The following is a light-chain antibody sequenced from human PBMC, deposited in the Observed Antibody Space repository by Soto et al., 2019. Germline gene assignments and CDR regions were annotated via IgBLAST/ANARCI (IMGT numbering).Light chain of an antibody. Sequence: EVVMTQSPATLSVSPGERATLSCRASQSVGDRLAWYQQKPGQPPRLLIYGASTRATGIPARFSGSGSEAEFTLTISSLHSEDLAVYYCQEHNSLPLTFGGGTKVEI. CDR3: QEHNSLPLT. J-gene: IGKJ4*01. V-gene: IGKV3-15*01. CDR2: GAS. CDR1: QSVGDR.